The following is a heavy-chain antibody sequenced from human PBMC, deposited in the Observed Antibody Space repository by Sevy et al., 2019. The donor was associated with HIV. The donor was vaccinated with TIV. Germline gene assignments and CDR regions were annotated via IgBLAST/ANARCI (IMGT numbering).Heavy chain of an antibody. J-gene: IGHJ3*02. D-gene: IGHD4-17*01. CDR1: GYSFITYW. V-gene: IGHV5-51*07. CDR3: ARLDYGDSDAFDI. CDR2: IFPADSNT. Sequence: GESLKISCKGSGYSFITYWIGWVHQMTGKGLEWMGLIFPADSNTRYSPSFQGQVTISADKSISTAYLQWSSLKASDTAMYYCARLDYGDSDAFDIWGQGTMVTVSS.